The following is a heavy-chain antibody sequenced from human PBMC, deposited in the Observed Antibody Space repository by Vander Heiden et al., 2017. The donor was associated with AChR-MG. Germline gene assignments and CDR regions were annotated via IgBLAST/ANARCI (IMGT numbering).Heavy chain of an antibody. J-gene: IGHJ4*02. CDR3: TRHSSWNDGFDY. CDR1: GFTFSGSA. Sequence: EVQLVESGGGLVQPGGSLKLSCAAFGFTFSGSAMHWVRQASGKGLEWVGRIRSKANSYATAYAASVKGRFTISRDDSKNTAYLQMNSLKTEDTAVYYCTRHSSWNDGFDYWGQGTLVTVSS. D-gene: IGHD1-1*01. V-gene: IGHV3-73*02. CDR2: IRSKANSYAT.